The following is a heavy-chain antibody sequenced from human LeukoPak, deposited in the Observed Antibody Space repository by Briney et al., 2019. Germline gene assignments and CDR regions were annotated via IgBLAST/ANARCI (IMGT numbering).Heavy chain of an antibody. CDR2: ISGSGGST. CDR3: ARDGRIGLFDY. CDR1: GFTFSSYG. D-gene: IGHD1-14*01. J-gene: IGHJ4*02. Sequence: GGTLRLSCAASGFTFSSYGVSWVRQAPGKGLEWVSAISGSGGSTYYADSVKGRFTISRDNSKNTLYLQMNSLRAEDTAVYYCARDGRIGLFDYWGQGTLVTVSS. V-gene: IGHV3-23*01.